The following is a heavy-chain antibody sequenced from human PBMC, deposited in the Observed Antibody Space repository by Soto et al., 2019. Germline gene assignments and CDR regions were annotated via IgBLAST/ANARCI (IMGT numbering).Heavy chain of an antibody. CDR3: ARARREYYYDSSGYSTFDS. Sequence: SETLSLTCTVSGGSISSGGYYWSWIRQHPGKGLEWIGYIYYSGSTYYNPSLKSRVTISVDTSKNQFSLKLSSVTAADTAVYYCARARREYYYDSSGYSTFDSWRQRTLVTVSS. CDR2: IYYSGST. V-gene: IGHV4-31*03. D-gene: IGHD3-22*01. J-gene: IGHJ5*01. CDR1: GGSISSGGYY.